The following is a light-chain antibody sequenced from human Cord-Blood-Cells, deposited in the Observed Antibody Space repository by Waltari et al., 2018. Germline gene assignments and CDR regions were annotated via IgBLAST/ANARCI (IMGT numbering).Light chain of an antibody. CDR3: SSYTSSSTWV. V-gene: IGLV2-14*03. J-gene: IGLJ3*02. CDR1: SSDVGGYNY. CDR2: DVS. Sequence: QSALTQPASVSGSPGQSITISCTVTSSDVGGYNYVSWYQQHPGKAPQLMIYDVSNRPSGVSNRFSGSKSGNTASLTISGLQAEDEADYYCSSYTSSSTWVFGGGTKLTVL.